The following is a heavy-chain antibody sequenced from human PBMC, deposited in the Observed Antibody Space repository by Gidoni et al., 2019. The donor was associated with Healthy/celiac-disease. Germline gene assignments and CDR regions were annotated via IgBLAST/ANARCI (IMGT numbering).Heavy chain of an antibody. D-gene: IGHD2-2*01. V-gene: IGHV3-13*04. CDR1: GFTFSSYD. CDR3: ARDCSSTSCYPNDAFDI. Sequence: EVQLVESGGGLVQPGGSLRLSCAASGFTFSSYDMHWVRQATGKGLEWVSAIGTAGDTYYPGSVKGRFNISRENAKNSLYLQMNSLRAGDTAVYYCARDCSSTSCYPNDAFDIWGQGTMVTVSS. CDR2: IGTAGDT. J-gene: IGHJ3*02.